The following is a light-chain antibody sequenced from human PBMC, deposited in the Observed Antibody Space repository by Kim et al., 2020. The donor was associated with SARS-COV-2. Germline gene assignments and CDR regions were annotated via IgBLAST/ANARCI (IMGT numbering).Light chain of an antibody. CDR2: SAS. CDR3: QLLGRSHRLT. Sequence: VLTQSPGTLSLSPGQGATLSCRASQKISGNYLAWYRQKPGQAPRLLMYSASIRATGIPDRFSGSGSGTDFTLTISRLEPEDFAVYYCQLLGRSHRLTIGGGTKVDIK. CDR1: QKISGNY. J-gene: IGKJ4*01. V-gene: IGKV3-20*01.